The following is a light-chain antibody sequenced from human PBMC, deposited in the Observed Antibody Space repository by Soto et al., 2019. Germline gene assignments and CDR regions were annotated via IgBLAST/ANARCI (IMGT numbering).Light chain of an antibody. Sequence: EIVLTQSPGTLSLSPGDRATLSCWASQSVSSSYLAWYQQKPGQAPRLLIYGASSRATGIPDRFSGSGSGTDFTLTISRLEPEDFAVYYCQQYGSSLPITFGQGTRLEIK. CDR3: QQYGSSLPIT. J-gene: IGKJ5*01. V-gene: IGKV3-20*01. CDR1: QSVSSSY. CDR2: GAS.